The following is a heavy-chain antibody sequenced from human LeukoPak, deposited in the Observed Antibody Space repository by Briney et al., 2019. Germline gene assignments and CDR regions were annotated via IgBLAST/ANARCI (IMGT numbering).Heavy chain of an antibody. D-gene: IGHD2/OR15-2a*01. J-gene: IGHJ5*02. Sequence: SETLSLTCTVSGGSIISSNYFWAWIRQPPGKGLEWIGSMVYRGSTYYTPSLQSRVTMSVDTSKNQFSLKLTSVSAADTAVYYCARLLKRNENTAWGQGTMVTVAS. CDR3: ARLLKRNENTA. CDR1: GGSIISSNYF. CDR2: MVYRGST. V-gene: IGHV4-39*01.